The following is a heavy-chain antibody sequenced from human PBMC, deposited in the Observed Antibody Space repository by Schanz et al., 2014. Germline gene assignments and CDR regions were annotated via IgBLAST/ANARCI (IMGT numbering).Heavy chain of an antibody. CDR3: ARANYRRKINFDY. CDR1: GFTFSSYA. J-gene: IGHJ4*02. D-gene: IGHD3-10*01. CDR2: ISYDGRNK. Sequence: QVQLVESGGGVVQPGRSPRLSCAASGFTFSSYAMHWVRQAPGKGLEWVAVISYDGRNKYYADSVKGRFTISRDNSKNTLYLQMNSLRAEDTAVYYCARANYRRKINFDYWGRGTLVTVSS. V-gene: IGHV3-30-3*01.